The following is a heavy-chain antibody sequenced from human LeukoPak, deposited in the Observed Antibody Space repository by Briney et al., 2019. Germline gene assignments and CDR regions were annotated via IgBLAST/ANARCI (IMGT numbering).Heavy chain of an antibody. Sequence: PSETLSLTCAVYGGSFSGYYWSWIRQSPGKGLEWIGEINHSGSTNYNPSLKSRVTISVDTSKNQFSLKLSSVTAADTAVYYCARSGGDGYNSPSYWGQGTLVTVSS. J-gene: IGHJ4*02. D-gene: IGHD5-24*01. V-gene: IGHV4-34*01. CDR2: INHSGST. CDR3: ARSGGDGYNSPSY. CDR1: GGSFSGYY.